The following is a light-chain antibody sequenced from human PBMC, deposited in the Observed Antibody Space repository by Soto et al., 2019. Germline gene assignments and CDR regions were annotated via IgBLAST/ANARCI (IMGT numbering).Light chain of an antibody. J-gene: IGKJ1*01. CDR1: QSISSW. Sequence: IQMTQSPSTLSASVGDRVTITCRASQSISSWLAWYQQKPGKAPKLLIYDASSLESGVPSRFSGSGSGTEFTLTISSLQPDGFATYYCQQYNSYRTFGQGTKVDIK. V-gene: IGKV1-5*01. CDR2: DAS. CDR3: QQYNSYRT.